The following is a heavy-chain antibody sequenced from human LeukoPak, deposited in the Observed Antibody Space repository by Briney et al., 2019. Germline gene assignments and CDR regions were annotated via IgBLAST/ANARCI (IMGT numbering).Heavy chain of an antibody. V-gene: IGHV1-8*02. CDR2: MNPNSDNT. J-gene: IGHJ5*02. CDR3: ARDIAAAPTIWFDP. CDR1: GYTFPSYY. D-gene: IGHD6-13*01. Sequence: ASVTVSCMASGYTFPSYYMHWVRQAPGQGREGMGWMNPNSDNTGYAQKFQRRVTMTRNTSISTAYMELSSLRSEDTAVYYCARDIAAAPTIWFDPWGQGTLVTVSS.